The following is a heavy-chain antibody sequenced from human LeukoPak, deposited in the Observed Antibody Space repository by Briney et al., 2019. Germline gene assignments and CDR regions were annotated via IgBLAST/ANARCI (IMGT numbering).Heavy chain of an antibody. V-gene: IGHV3-74*01. J-gene: IGHJ4*02. CDR2: IKNDGSRA. D-gene: IGHD5/OR15-5a*01. CDR3: VREHVLAEYFNY. Sequence: GGSLRLSCAASEFSFSSYWMHWVRQSPGKGLVWMSRIKNDGSRASYADSVKGRFTISRDNAQNTLFLQLNSLRAEDTAVYYCVREHVLAEYFNYWGQGALVTVSS. CDR1: EFSFSSYW.